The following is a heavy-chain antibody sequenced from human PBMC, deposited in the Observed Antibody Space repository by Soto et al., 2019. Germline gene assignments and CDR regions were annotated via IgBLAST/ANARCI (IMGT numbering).Heavy chain of an antibody. D-gene: IGHD1-20*01. V-gene: IGHV4-4*02. CDR3: ARVYTRPYYFDY. CDR1: GGSISSSNW. Sequence: SETLSLTCAVSGGSISSSNWWSWVRQPPGKGLEWIGEIYHSGSTYYNPSLKSRVTISVDTSKNQFSLKLSSVTAADTAVYYCARVYTRPYYFDYWGQGTLVTVSS. J-gene: IGHJ4*02. CDR2: IYHSGST.